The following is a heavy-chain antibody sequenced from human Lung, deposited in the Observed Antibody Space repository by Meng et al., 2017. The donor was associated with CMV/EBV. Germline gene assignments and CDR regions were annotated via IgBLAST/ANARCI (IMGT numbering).Heavy chain of an antibody. CDR1: GYTFTTNY. D-gene: IGHD5-24*01. CDR3: AREGRDDYNSPRDYFDY. J-gene: IGHJ4*02. V-gene: IGHV1-46*01. Sequence: ASVKVSXKASGYTFTTNYIHWVRQAPGQGLEWMGIIDPNEGSTSHTEKFQGRVTMTRDTSTNTVYMELSSLRSEDTAVYYCAREGRDDYNSPRDYFDYWGQGXLVTVSS. CDR2: IDPNEGST.